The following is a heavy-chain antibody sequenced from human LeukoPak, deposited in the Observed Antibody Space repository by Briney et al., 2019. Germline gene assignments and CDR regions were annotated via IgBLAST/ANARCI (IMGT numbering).Heavy chain of an antibody. CDR3: ARGSNYYDSSGYYPDY. CDR1: GYTFTSYG. Sequence: ASVKVSCKASGYTFTSYGISWVRQAPGQGLEWMGWISAYNGNTNYAQKLQGRVTMTTDTSTSTAYMELSRLRSDDTAVYYCARGSNYYDSSGYYPDYWGQGTLVTVSS. J-gene: IGHJ4*02. D-gene: IGHD3-22*01. V-gene: IGHV1-18*01. CDR2: ISAYNGNT.